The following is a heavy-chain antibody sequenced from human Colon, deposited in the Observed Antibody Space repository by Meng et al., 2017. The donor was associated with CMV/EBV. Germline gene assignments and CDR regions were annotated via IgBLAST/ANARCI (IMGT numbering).Heavy chain of an antibody. CDR3: VKEGSSGHTFEY. D-gene: IGHD6-19*01. CDR1: GFTFRSYG. J-gene: IGHJ4*02. CDR2: IQYDGSNK. Sequence: QVQVVESGGGVVQSGGSLRLFCAASGFTFRSYGMHWVRQAPGKGLEWVAFIQYDGSNKYYADSVKGRFTMSRDNSKNTLSLEMNSLRPEDTAVYYCVKEGSSGHTFEYWGQGTLVTVSS. V-gene: IGHV3-30*02.